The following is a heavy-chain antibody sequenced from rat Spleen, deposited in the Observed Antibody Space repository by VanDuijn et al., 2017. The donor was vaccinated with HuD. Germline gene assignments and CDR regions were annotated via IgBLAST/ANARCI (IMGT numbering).Heavy chain of an antibody. V-gene: IGHV5-22*01. CDR2: ISYEGSST. D-gene: IGHD1-12*02. Sequence: EVQLVESGGGLVQPGRSMKLSCAASGFTFSNYYMAWVRQAPKKGLEWVASISYEGSSTYYGDSVKGRFTISRDNARSTLSLQMDSLRSEDTATYYCTIGSHYHDVPYYYEYWGQGVMVTVSA. J-gene: IGHJ2*01. CDR1: GFTFSNYY. CDR3: TIGSHYHDVPYYYEY.